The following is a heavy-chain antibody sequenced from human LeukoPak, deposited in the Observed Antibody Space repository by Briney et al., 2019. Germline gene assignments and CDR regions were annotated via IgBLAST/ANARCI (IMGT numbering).Heavy chain of an antibody. J-gene: IGHJ5*02. V-gene: IGHV4-34*01. CDR2: INDSGIT. CDR1: GGSFSGYY. D-gene: IGHD3-22*01. CDR3: ARGRAGGKPHSDSYYVRRGGWFDP. Sequence: PSETLSLTCAVYGGSFSGYYWSWIRQPPGKGLEWIGEINDSGITKYNPSLKSRVTISVDTSKNQFSLKLSSVTAADTAVYYCARGRAGGKPHSDSYYVRRGGWFDPWGQGTLVTVSS.